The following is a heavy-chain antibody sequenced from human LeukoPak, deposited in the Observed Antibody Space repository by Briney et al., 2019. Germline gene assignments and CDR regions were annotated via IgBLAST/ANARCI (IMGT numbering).Heavy chain of an antibody. Sequence: GSLRLSCAASGFTFSNYWMHWVRQAPGKGLVWVSRIKGDGSHTIYADSVKGRFTISRDNAKNTLYLQMKSLRAEDTAVYYCVRDWDHFDFDSWGLGTLVTVSS. CDR3: VRDWDHFDFDS. D-gene: IGHD3-9*01. CDR1: GFTFSNYW. J-gene: IGHJ5*01. CDR2: IKGDGSHT. V-gene: IGHV3-74*01.